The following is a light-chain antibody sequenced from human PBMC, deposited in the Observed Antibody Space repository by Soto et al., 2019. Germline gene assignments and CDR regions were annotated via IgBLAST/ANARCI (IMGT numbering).Light chain of an antibody. J-gene: IGKJ2*01. Sequence: DIQMTQSPSSLSASVGDRGTITCRASQSIGTYLNWYLQKPGKAPQLLIHAASSLQTGVPSRFSGSGSGTEFTLTISSLQPEDFASFYCQQSFSTPPTFGQGTKLAIK. CDR2: AAS. CDR1: QSIGTY. CDR3: QQSFSTPPT. V-gene: IGKV1-39*01.